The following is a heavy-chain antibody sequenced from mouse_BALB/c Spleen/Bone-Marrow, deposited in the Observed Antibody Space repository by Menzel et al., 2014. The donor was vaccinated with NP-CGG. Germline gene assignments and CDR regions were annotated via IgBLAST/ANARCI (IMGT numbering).Heavy chain of an antibody. V-gene: IGHV5-6-3*01. CDR1: GFTFSSYG. Sequence: EVQGVESGGGLVQPGGSLKLSCAASGFTFSSYGMSWVRQTPDKRLELLATINSNGGSTYYPDSVKGRFTISRDNAKNTLYLQMSSLKSEDTAMYYCARVWYFDYWGQGTSLTVSS. J-gene: IGHJ2*03. CDR2: INSNGGST. CDR3: ARVWYFDY.